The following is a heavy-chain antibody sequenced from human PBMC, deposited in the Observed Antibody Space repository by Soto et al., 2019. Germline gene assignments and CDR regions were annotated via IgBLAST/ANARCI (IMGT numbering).Heavy chain of an antibody. CDR1: GGSISSSSYY. CDR3: ARGRNPDY. J-gene: IGHJ4*02. Sequence: QLQLQESGPGLVKPSETLSLTCTVSGGSISSSSYYWGWIRQPPGKGLEWIGSVHYSGTTYYNPSLKSRVTISVDTSKNQFSLKLSSVTAADTAVYYCARGRNPDYWGQGTLVTVSS. CDR2: VHYSGTT. V-gene: IGHV4-39*01.